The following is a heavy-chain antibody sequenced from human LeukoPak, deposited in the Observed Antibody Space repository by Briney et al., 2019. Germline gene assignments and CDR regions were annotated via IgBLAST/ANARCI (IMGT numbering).Heavy chain of an antibody. CDR3: ARGRGYQLPYYFDY. V-gene: IGHV4-61*01. J-gene: IGHJ4*02. D-gene: IGHD2-2*01. CDR1: GGSISSGSYY. Sequence: PSETLSLTCTVSGGSISSGSYYWSWIRQHPGKGLKWIGYIYYSGSTNYNPSLKSRVTISVDTSKNQFSLKLSSVTAADTAVYYCARGRGYQLPYYFDYWGQGTLVTVSS. CDR2: IYYSGST.